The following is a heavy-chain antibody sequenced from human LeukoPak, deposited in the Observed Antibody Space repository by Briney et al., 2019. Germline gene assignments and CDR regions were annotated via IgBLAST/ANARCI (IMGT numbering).Heavy chain of an antibody. D-gene: IGHD2-15*01. J-gene: IGHJ6*04. CDR1: GFTFSSYE. CDR3: ASPVVAARGYYYYYGMDV. Sequence: LPGGSLRLSCAASGFTFSSYEMNWVRQAPGKGLEWVSYISSSGSTIYYADSVKGRFTISRDNAKNSLYLQMNSLTAEDTAVYYCASPVVAARGYYYYYGMDVWGKGTTVTVSS. V-gene: IGHV3-48*03. CDR2: ISSSGSTI.